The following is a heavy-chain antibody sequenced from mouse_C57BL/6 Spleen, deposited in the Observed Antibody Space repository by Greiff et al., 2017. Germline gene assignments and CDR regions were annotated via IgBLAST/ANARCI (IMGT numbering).Heavy chain of an antibody. J-gene: IGHJ4*01. CDR1: GFNIKHTY. Sequence: VQLQQSVAELVRPGASVKLSCTASGFNIKHTYMPWVKQRPEQGLEWIGRIDPAHGNTKYAPKFQGQATITGDPFSNTAYLQLSSLTSEDTAIYYFARSIDDASISFSMDYGGQGTSVTVSS. V-gene: IGHV14-3*01. CDR3: ARSIDDASISFSMDY. D-gene: IGHD2-10*02. CDR2: IDPAHGNT.